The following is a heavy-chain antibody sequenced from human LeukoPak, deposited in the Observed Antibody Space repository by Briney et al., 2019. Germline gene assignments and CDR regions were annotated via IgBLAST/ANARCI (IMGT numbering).Heavy chain of an antibody. J-gene: IGHJ6*02. CDR1: GGSISSYY. CDR2: IYYSGST. Sequence: SETLSLTCTVSGGSISSYYWSWIRQPPGKGLEWIGYIYYSGSTNYNPSLKSGVTISRDTSKNQFSLDLDSVTAADTGVYYCAREFGVIRHGGPSSGIDVWGQGTTVTVSS. V-gene: IGHV4-59*12. D-gene: IGHD4-23*01. CDR3: AREFGVIRHGGPSSGIDV.